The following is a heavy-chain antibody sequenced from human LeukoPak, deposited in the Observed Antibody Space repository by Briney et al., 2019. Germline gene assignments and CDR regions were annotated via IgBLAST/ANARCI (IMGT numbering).Heavy chain of an antibody. J-gene: IGHJ1*01. V-gene: IGHV1-8*01. CDR3: ARVGGYCSSTSCYTRPRFQH. D-gene: IGHD2-2*02. Sequence: ASVKVSCKASGYTFTSYDINWVRQATGQGLEWMGWMNPNSGNTGYAQKFQGRVTMTRDTSTSTVYMELSSLRSEDTAVYYCARVGGYCSSTSCYTRPRFQHWGQGTLVTVSS. CDR1: GYTFTSYD. CDR2: MNPNSGNT.